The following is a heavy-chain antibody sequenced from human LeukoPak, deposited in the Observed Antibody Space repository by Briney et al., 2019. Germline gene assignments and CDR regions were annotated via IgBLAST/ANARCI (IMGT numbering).Heavy chain of an antibody. CDR1: GYTFTSYG. J-gene: IGHJ5*02. CDR2: ISAYNGNT. V-gene: IGHV1-18*01. Sequence: GASVKVSCTASGYTFTSYGISWVRQAPGQGLEWMGWISAYNGNTNYAQKLQGRVTMTTDTSTSTAYMELRSLRSDDTAVYYCARGTPTRFGVVPPSWFDPWGQGTLVTVSS. CDR3: ARGTPTRFGVVPPSWFDP. D-gene: IGHD3-3*01.